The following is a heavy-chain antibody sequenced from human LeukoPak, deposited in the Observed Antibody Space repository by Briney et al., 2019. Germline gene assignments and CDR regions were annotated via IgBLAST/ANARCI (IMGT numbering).Heavy chain of an antibody. CDR1: GFTFSSYG. J-gene: IGHJ1*01. CDR3: AKGLAYCGGDCYSNFQH. V-gene: IGHV3-30*18. CDR2: ISYDGSNK. Sequence: PGRSLRLSCAASGFTFSSYGMHWVRQAPGKGLEWVAVISYDGSNKYYADSVKGRFTISRDNSKNTLYLQMNSLRAEDTAVYYCAKGLAYCGGDCYSNFQHWSQGTLVTVSS. D-gene: IGHD2-21*02.